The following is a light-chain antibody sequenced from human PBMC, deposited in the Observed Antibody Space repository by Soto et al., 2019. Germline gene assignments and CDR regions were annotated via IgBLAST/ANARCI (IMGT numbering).Light chain of an antibody. Sequence: GDRVTITCRASQSISPYLAWYQQKPGKAPKLLIYMASSLQSGVPSRFSGRGSGTEFTLTISSLQPDDFATYYCQQSNSYPWTLGQGTQVDIK. CDR3: QQSNSYPWT. V-gene: IGKV1-5*03. CDR2: MAS. CDR1: QSISPY. J-gene: IGKJ1*01.